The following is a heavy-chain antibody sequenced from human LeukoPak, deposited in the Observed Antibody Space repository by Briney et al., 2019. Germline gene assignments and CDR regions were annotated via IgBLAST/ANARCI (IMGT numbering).Heavy chain of an antibody. CDR3: ARDYSYGPADAFDI. CDR1: GFTFSSYA. CDR2: ISGSGGST. J-gene: IGHJ3*02. V-gene: IGHV3-23*01. Sequence: SGGSLRLSCAASGFTFSSYAMSWVRQAPGKGLEWVSAISGSGGSTYYADSVKGRFTISRDNAKNSLYLQMNSLRDEDTAVYYYARDYSYGPADAFDIWGQGTMVTVSS. D-gene: IGHD5-18*01.